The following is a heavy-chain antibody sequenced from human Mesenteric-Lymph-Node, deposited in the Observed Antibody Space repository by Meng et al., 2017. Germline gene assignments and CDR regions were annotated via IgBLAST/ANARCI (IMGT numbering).Heavy chain of an antibody. J-gene: IGHJ4*02. CDR2: ISGGGRTM. Sequence: GGSLRLSCAASGFTFSNYEMNWVRQAPGKGLEWISYISGGGRTMYYAGSVKGRFTISRDNAKNSLYLQMNSLRAEDTAVYYCARSLTKYKDDYWGQGTLVTVSS. D-gene: IGHD1-1*01. V-gene: IGHV3-48*03. CDR1: GFTFSNYE. CDR3: ARSLTKYKDDY.